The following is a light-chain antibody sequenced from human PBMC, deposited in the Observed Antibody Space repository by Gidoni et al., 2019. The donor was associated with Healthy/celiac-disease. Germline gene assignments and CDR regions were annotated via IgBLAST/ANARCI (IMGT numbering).Light chain of an antibody. CDR3: QQRSNWPRALT. CDR1: QSVSSY. J-gene: IGKJ4*01. Sequence: EIVLTQSPATLSLSPGDRATLSCRASQSVSSYLAWYQQKPGQAPRLLIYDASNRATGIPARFSGSGSGTDFTLTISSLEPEDFAVYYCQQRSNWPRALTFGEGPRWRSN. V-gene: IGKV3-11*01. CDR2: DAS.